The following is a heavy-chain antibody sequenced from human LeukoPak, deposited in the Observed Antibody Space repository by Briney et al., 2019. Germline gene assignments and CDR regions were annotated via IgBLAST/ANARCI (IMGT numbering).Heavy chain of an antibody. J-gene: IGHJ5*02. Sequence: ASVKVSCKASGYTFTGYYMHWVRQAPGQGLEWMGWINPNSGGTNYAQKFQGRVTMTRDTSISTAYMELSRLISDDTAVYYCARDRSEQQLVLTYWFDPWGQGTLVTVSS. CDR2: INPNSGGT. CDR3: ARDRSEQQLVLTYWFDP. D-gene: IGHD6-13*01. V-gene: IGHV1-2*02. CDR1: GYTFTGYY.